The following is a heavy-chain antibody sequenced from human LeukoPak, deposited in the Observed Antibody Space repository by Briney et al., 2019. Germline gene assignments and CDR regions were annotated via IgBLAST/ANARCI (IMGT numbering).Heavy chain of an antibody. CDR1: GFTFSSYA. Sequence: GGSLRLSCAASGFTFSSYAMSWVRRAPGKGLEWVSAISGSGGSTYYADSVKGRFTISRDNSKNTLYLQMNSLRAEDTAVYYCAKSALKLYCSSTSCYLGFDYWAREPWSPSPQ. J-gene: IGHJ4*02. V-gene: IGHV3-23*01. CDR3: AKSALKLYCSSTSCYLGFDY. CDR2: ISGSGGST. D-gene: IGHD2-2*01.